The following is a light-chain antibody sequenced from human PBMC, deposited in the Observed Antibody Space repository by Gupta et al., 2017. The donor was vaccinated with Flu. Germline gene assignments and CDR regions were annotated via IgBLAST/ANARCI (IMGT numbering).Light chain of an antibody. J-gene: IGLJ1*01. Sequence: GTSSDVGGYIYVSWYQQHPGKAPKLLIYAVTKRPSGVTDRFSCSKSCDTAALTISGLQAEDEAYYYCCSIAGGCYVFGTVTEVTVL. CDR2: AVT. CDR3: CSIAGGCYV. V-gene: IGLV2-11*01. CDR1: SSDVGGYIY.